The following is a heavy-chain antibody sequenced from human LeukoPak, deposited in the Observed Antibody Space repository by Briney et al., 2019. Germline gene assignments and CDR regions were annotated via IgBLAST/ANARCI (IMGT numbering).Heavy chain of an antibody. D-gene: IGHD6-19*01. J-gene: IGHJ4*02. CDR2: IYSAGST. CDR1: GFSVSSNY. CDR3: AKDPVSSSGWGDDYFDY. V-gene: IGHV3-53*01. Sequence: PGGSLRLSCAASGFSVSSNYMSWVRQAPGKGLEWVSIIYSAGSTDYADSVKGRFTISRDNSKNTLYLQMNSLRAEDTAVYYCAKDPVSSSGWGDDYFDYWGQGTLVTVSS.